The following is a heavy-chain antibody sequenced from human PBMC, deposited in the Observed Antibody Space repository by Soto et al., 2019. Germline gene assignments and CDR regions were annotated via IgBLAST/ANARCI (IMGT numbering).Heavy chain of an antibody. CDR3: ARNDGFDI. J-gene: IGHJ3*02. V-gene: IGHV3-48*02. CDR1: GFTFSSYS. CDR2: ISSSSSNI. Sequence: EVQLVESGGGLVRPGGSLRLSCAASGFTFSSYSMNWVRQAPGKGLEWVSYISSSSSNIYYADSVKGRFTISRDNAKNSLYMQMNSLRDDDTAVYYCARNDGFDIWGHGTMVTVSS.